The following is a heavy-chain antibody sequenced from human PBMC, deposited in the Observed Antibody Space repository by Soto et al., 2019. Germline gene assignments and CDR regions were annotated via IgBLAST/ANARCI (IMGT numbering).Heavy chain of an antibody. CDR3: AKSGSSGWYGWFDP. D-gene: IGHD6-19*01. Sequence: SCPTLVNPTQTLTLTCIFSGFSLRTSRVGVGWIRQPPGKALEWLGFIYWNDDKRYSPSLKSRLTITKDTSKNQVVLTMTNMDPVDTATYYCAKSGSSGWYGWFDPWGQGTLVTVSS. V-gene: IGHV2-5*01. CDR2: IYWNDDK. CDR1: GFSLRTSRVG. J-gene: IGHJ5*02.